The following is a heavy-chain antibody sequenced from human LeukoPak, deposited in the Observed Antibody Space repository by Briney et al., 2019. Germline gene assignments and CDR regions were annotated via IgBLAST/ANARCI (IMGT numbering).Heavy chain of an antibody. Sequence: KPGGSLRLSCAASGFTFSSYSMNWVRQAPGKGLEWVSSISSSSSYIYYADSVKGRFTISRDNAKNSLYLQMNSLRAEDTAVYYCARGPEPTLTYYYDSSGYYYGDYWGQGTLVTVSS. CDR3: ARGPEPTLTYYYDSSGYYYGDY. D-gene: IGHD3-22*01. CDR2: ISSSSSYI. CDR1: GFTFSSYS. J-gene: IGHJ4*02. V-gene: IGHV3-21*01.